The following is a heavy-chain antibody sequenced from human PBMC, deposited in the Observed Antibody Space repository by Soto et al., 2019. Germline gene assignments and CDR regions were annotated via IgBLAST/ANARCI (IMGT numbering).Heavy chain of an antibody. J-gene: IGHJ4*02. CDR1: GFTFSSYE. CDR3: ARDNLGGSYYSNFDY. V-gene: IGHV3-48*03. CDR2: ISSSGSTI. Sequence: PGGSLRLSCAASGFTFSSYEMNWVRQAPGKGLEWVSYISSSGSTIYYADSVKGRFTISRDNAKNSLYLQMNSLRAEDTAVYYCARDNLGGSYYSNFDYWGQGTLVTVSS. D-gene: IGHD1-26*01.